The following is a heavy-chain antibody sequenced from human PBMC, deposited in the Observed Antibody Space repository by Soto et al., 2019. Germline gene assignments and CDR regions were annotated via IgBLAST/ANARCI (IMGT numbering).Heavy chain of an antibody. D-gene: IGHD3-3*02. J-gene: IGHJ6*02. CDR3: AAILGMDV. V-gene: IGHV3-7*05. Sequence: EVQLVESGGGLVQPGXXLRLXCAVSGFTFSNYWMSWVRQAPGKGLEWVPNIKKDGSEKYYVDSVKGRFIISRDNGKKSLYLQMNDLRAEDTAVYYCAAILGMDVWGQGTTVTVSS. CDR2: IKKDGSEK. CDR1: GFTFSNYW.